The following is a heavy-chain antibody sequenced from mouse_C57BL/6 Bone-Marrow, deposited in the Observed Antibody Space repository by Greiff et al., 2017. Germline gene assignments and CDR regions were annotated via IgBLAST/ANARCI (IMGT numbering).Heavy chain of an antibody. Sequence: QVQLQQPGAELVKPGASVKLSCKASGYTFTSYWMHWVKQRPGRGLAWIGRLAPNSGGTKYTEKFKSKAPLTVDKPSSTAYMQLSSLTSEDSAVYYCAREKVEIYYDGSSPFAYWGQGTLVTVSA. J-gene: IGHJ3*01. V-gene: IGHV1-72*01. CDR2: LAPNSGGT. CDR1: GYTFTSYW. CDR3: AREKVEIYYDGSSPFAY. D-gene: IGHD1-1*01.